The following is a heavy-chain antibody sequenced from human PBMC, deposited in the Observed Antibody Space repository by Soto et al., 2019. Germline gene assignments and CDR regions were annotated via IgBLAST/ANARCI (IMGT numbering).Heavy chain of an antibody. CDR1: GDTFKNCV. J-gene: IGHJ6*02. CDR2: IIPLFGTT. CDR3: AAELGFGKLSVV. Sequence: QVQVVQSGVEVRRPGYSVNVSCKASGDTFKNCVISWVRQAHGQGLEWMGGIIPLFGTTDFSQRFQGRLTITTDESTTTAYMELSRLRSEDTATYYCAAELGFGKLSVVWGQGTTVIVSS. D-gene: IGHD3-10*01. V-gene: IGHV1-69*01.